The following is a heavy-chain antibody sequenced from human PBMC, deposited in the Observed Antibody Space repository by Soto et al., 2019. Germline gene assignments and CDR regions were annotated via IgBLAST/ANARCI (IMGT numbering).Heavy chain of an antibody. J-gene: IGHJ6*02. V-gene: IGHV3-23*01. CDR1: GFTFRNNV. Sequence: PGGSLRLSCAASGFTFRNNVLSWVRQAPGKGLDWVSGITGSGRDTYYADSVKGRFTISRDNSKNMVFLQMNSLRAEDTAVYYCARGTRYYDYVWGSYPVEYYYYGMDVWGQGTTVTVSS. CDR2: ITGSGRDT. D-gene: IGHD3-16*01. CDR3: ARGTRYYDYVWGSYPVEYYYYGMDV.